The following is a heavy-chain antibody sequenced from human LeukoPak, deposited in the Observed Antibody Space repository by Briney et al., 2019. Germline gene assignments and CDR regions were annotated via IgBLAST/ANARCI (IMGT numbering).Heavy chain of an antibody. Sequence: QSGGSLRLSCSASGLTFSSYAMHWVRQAPGKGLEYVPAISSNGGSTYYADSVKGRFTISRDNSKNTLYLQMSSLRAEDTAVYYCVRATLLQGITNDAFDIWGQGTMVTVSS. D-gene: IGHD2-15*01. CDR1: GLTFSSYA. V-gene: IGHV3-64D*09. CDR2: ISSNGGST. CDR3: VRATLLQGITNDAFDI. J-gene: IGHJ3*02.